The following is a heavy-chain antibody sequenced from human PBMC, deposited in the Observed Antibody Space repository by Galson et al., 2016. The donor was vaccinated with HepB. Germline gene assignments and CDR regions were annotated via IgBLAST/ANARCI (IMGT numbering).Heavy chain of an antibody. J-gene: IGHJ5*02. CDR2: ITGSGDST. CDR3: AKGNDHRDYGWFDP. CDR1: GFTFSNYA. Sequence: SLRLSCAGSGFTFSNYAMSWVRQAPGKGLEWVSGITGSGDSTYFTDSVKGRFTTSRDNSINTLYLQMNTMRAADTAVYYCAKGNDHRDYGWFDPWGQGTLVTVSS. V-gene: IGHV3-23*01. D-gene: IGHD4/OR15-4a*01.